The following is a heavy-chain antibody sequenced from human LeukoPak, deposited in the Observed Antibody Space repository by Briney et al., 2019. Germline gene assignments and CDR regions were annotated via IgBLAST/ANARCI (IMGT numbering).Heavy chain of an antibody. J-gene: IGHJ6*03. CDR3: ATQGGYCTNGVCSGHYYYMDV. Sequence: ASVKVSCKASGYTFTSYGISWVRQAPGQGLEWMGWISAYNGNTNYAQKLQGRVTMTTDTSTSTAYMELSRLRSDDTAVYYCATQGGYCTNGVCSGHYYYMDVWGKGTTVTVSS. CDR1: GYTFTSYG. CDR2: ISAYNGNT. V-gene: IGHV1-18*01. D-gene: IGHD2-8*01.